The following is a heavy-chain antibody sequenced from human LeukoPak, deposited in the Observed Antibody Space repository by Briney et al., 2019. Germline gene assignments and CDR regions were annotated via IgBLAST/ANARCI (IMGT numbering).Heavy chain of an antibody. V-gene: IGHV4-30-4*01. Sequence: PSQTLSLTCTVSGGSISSGDYYWSWIRQPPGKGLEWIVYIYYSGSTYYNPSLKSRVTISVDTSKNQFSLKLSSVTAADTAVYYCARVSTGYYDSSGPPYYFDYWGQGTLVTVSS. D-gene: IGHD3-22*01. CDR1: GGSISSGDYY. CDR3: ARVSTGYYDSSGPPYYFDY. CDR2: IYYSGST. J-gene: IGHJ4*02.